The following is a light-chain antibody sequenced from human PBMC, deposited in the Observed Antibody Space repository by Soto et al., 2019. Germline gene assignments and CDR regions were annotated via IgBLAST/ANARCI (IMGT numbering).Light chain of an antibody. CDR1: QSISSW. V-gene: IGKV1-5*03. Sequence: DIQMTQSPSTLSASVGDRVTITCRASQSISSWLDWYQQKPGKAPKLLLYKASSLESGVPSRFSGSGSGTEFTLTISSLQPDDYATYYCQQYNSSPTFGQGTKVEIK. CDR3: QQYNSSPT. J-gene: IGKJ1*01. CDR2: KAS.